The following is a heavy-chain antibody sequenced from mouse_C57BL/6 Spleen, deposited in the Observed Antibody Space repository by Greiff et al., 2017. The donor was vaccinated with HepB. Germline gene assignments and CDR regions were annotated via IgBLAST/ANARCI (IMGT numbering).Heavy chain of an antibody. CDR3: ARCTTVVARGLDY. CDR1: GYTFTDYY. V-gene: IGHV1-26*01. CDR2: INPNNGGT. Sequence: VQLQQSGPELVKPGASVKISCKASGYTFTDYYMNWVKQSHGKSLEWIGDINPNNGGTSYNQKFKGKATLTVDKSSSTAYMELRSLTSEDSAVYYCARCTTVVARGLDYWGQGTTLTVSS. J-gene: IGHJ2*01. D-gene: IGHD1-1*01.